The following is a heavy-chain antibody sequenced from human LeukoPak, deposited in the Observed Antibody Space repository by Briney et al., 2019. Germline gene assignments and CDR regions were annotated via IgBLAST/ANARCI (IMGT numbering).Heavy chain of an antibody. D-gene: IGHD4/OR15-4a*01. CDR2: IWYDGSRK. Sequence: GGSLRLSCAASGFIFSSYGMHWVRQAPDKGLEWVAFIWYDGSRKYYADSVKGRFTISRDNSKNTLYLQMNGLRAEDTAMYYCAKVSLNMVNDAFDIWGQGTMVSVSS. CDR1: GFIFSSYG. V-gene: IGHV3-30*02. CDR3: AKVSLNMVNDAFDI. J-gene: IGHJ3*02.